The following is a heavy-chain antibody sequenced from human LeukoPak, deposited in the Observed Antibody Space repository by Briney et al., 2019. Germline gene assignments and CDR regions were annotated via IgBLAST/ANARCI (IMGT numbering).Heavy chain of an antibody. D-gene: IGHD3-22*01. V-gene: IGHV1-18*04. CDR3: ARDPSYDGSGYPNWFDP. J-gene: IGHJ5*02. CDR1: GYTFTGYY. Sequence: ASVKVSCKASGYTFTGYYMHWVRQAPGQGLEWMGWISAYNGNTNYAQMFQGRVIMTTDTSTNTAYMELRSLRADDTAMYYCARDPSYDGSGYPNWFDPWGQGTLVTVSS. CDR2: ISAYNGNT.